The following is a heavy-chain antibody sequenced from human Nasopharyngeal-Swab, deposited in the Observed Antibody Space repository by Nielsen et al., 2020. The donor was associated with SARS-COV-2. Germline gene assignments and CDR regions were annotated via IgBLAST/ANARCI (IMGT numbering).Heavy chain of an antibody. CDR2: IAHDASNE. CDR3: ARDAPAHYGAFY. D-gene: IGHD4-17*01. J-gene: IGHJ4*02. CDR1: GFTFSSHA. Sequence: GGSLRLSCVASGFTFSSHAMSWVRQAPGKGLEWVAFIAHDASNEYYGDSVKGRFSISRDSSKNTLYLQMDSLRGEDTAVYYCARDAPAHYGAFYWGRGTLVTVSS. V-gene: IGHV3-30*03.